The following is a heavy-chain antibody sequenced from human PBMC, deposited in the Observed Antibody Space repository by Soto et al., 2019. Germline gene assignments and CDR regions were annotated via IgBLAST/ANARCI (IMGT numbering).Heavy chain of an antibody. CDR3: ARDTYYYDSSGSDY. D-gene: IGHD3-22*01. V-gene: IGHV3-66*01. Sequence: EVQLVESGGGLVQPGGSLRLSCAASGFTVSSNYMSWVRQAPGKGLEWVSVIYSGGSTYYADSVKGRFTISRDNSKNTLYLQMNSLRAEDTAVYYCARDTYYYDSSGSDYWGQGTLVTVSS. CDR1: GFTVSSNY. CDR2: IYSGGST. J-gene: IGHJ4*02.